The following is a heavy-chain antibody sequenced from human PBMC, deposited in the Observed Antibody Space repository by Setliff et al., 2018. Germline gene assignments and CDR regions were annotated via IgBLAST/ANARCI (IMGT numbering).Heavy chain of an antibody. J-gene: IGHJ6*03. V-gene: IGHV4-61*09. D-gene: IGHD2-21*01. CDR3: SRGLEGEDYFYYMDV. CDR2: IYASWST. CDR1: GDSINSRTNY. Sequence: PSETLSLTCTVSGDSINSRTNYWSWIRQPAGKGPEWIGHIYASWSTNYNPSLQSRVTISLDTSKNQFSLRLSSVTAADTAVYYCSRGLEGEDYFYYMDVWGKGNTVTVSS.